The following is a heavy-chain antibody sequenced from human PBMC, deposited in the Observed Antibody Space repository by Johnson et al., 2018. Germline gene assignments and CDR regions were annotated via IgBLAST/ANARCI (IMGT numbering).Heavy chain of an antibody. D-gene: IGHD1-14*01. CDR3: VRDLSTTTGGYFQH. CDR1: GFTFSSYS. Sequence: VQLVESGGGLVKXGGSXRLXCVASGFTFSSYSMTWVRQAPGKGLEWVSSLSRSNSYGYYADSVKGRFTISRDNAKNSLDLQMNSLRVEDTAGYYCVRDLSTTTGGYFQHWGQGTLVTVSS. V-gene: IGHV3-21*01. CDR2: LSRSNSYG. J-gene: IGHJ1*01.